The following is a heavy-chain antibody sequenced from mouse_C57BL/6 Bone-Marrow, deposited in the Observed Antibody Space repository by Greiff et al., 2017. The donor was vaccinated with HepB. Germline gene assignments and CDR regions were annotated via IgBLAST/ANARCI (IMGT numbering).Heavy chain of an antibody. CDR3: ARAHITTVVAHWSFDV. J-gene: IGHJ1*03. V-gene: IGHV1-50*01. CDR1: GYTFTSYW. CDR2: IDPSDSYT. Sequence: QVQLQQPGAELVKPGASVKLSCKASGYTFTSYWMQWVKQRPGQGLEWIGEIDPSDSYTNYNQKFKGKATLTVDTSSSTAYMQLSSLTSEDSAVYYCARAHITTVVAHWSFDVWGTGTTVTVSS. D-gene: IGHD1-1*01.